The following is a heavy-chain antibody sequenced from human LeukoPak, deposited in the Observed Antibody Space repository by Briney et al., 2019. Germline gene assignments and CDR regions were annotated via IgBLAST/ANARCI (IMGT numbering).Heavy chain of an antibody. D-gene: IGHD3-22*01. J-gene: IGHJ4*02. CDR2: ISYDGSNK. CDR3: AKVSYYESSGYYDY. CDR1: GFTFSSYG. V-gene: IGHV3-30*18. Sequence: GGSLRLSCAASGFTFSSYGMHWVRQAPGKGLEWVAVISYDGSNKYYVDSVKGRFTISRDNSKNTLYLQMDSLRAEDTAVYYCAKVSYYESSGYYDYWGQGTLVTVSS.